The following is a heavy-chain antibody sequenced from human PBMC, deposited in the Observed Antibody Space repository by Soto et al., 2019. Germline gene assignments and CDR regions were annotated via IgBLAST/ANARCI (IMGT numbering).Heavy chain of an antibody. CDR1: GDSTSTVDYF. CDR2: IYKSATT. J-gene: IGHJ5*01. V-gene: IGHV4-30-4*01. CDR3: ARGRYCLTGRCFPNWFDS. Sequence: SETLSLTCSVSGDSTSTVDYFWAWIRQPPGQALEYIGYIYKSATTYYNPSFESRVAISLDTSKSQFSLNVTSVTAADTAVYFCARGRYCLTGRCFPNWFDSWGQGTLVTVSS. D-gene: IGHD2-15*01.